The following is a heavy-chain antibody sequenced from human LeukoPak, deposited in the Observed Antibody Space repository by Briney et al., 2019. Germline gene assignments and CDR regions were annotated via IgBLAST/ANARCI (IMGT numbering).Heavy chain of an antibody. J-gene: IGHJ4*02. CDR1: GYTFTSYD. Sequence: ASVKVSCKASGYTFTSYDINWVRQATGQGLEWMGWMNPNTGNTGYAQKFQGRVTMTRNTSISTAYMELSSLRSEDTAVYYCARYYYDSSGYDFDYWGQGTLVTVSS. CDR3: ARYYYDSSGYDFDY. V-gene: IGHV1-8*01. D-gene: IGHD3-22*01. CDR2: MNPNTGNT.